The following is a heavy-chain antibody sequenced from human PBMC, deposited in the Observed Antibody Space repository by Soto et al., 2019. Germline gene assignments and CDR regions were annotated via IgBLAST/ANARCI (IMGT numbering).Heavy chain of an antibody. CDR2: LNSDGSSA. J-gene: IGHJ4*02. CDR1: GFTFSSYW. CDR3: VRGKRGGWYFDY. V-gene: IGHV3-74*01. Sequence: EVQLVESGGGLVQPGGSLRLSCAASGFTFSSYWLHWVRQAPGKGLVWLSRLNSDGSSAYYADSVKGRFTISRDNAQNTVYLQMNSLGDEDTAVYYCVRGKRGGWYFDYWGQGTLVTVSS. D-gene: IGHD6-19*01.